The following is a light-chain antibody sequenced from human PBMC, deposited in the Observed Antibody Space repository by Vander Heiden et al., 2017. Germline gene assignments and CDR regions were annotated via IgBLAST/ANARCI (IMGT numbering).Light chain of an antibody. V-gene: IGLV7-43*01. J-gene: IGLJ2*01. CDR3: LLYYGSSVI. Sequence: QTVVTQQPSLSVSPGGTVSPTCASSAGAVTSGNFPNWFQQKPGQVPRALIYSTTNKRSWTPARFSGSLLGDKAALTLSGVQPEDEADYYCLLYYGSSVIFGGGTRLTVL. CDR1: AGAVTSGNF. CDR2: STT.